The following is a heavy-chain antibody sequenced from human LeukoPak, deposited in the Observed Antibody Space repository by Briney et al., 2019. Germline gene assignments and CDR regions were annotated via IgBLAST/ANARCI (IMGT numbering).Heavy chain of an antibody. J-gene: IGHJ4*02. CDR3: ARASPTLDY. V-gene: IGHV3-7*01. Sequence: PGGSLRLSCAASGFSFSRYWMSWVRQAPGKGLEWVANVKQDGSEKNYVESVKGRFTISRDNAKNSLYLQMNSLRAEDTAVYYCARASPTLDYWGQGTLVTVSS. CDR2: VKQDGSEK. CDR1: GFSFSRYW.